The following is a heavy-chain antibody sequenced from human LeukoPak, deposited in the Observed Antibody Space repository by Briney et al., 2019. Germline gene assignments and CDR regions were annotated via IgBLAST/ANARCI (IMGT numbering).Heavy chain of an antibody. J-gene: IGHJ3*02. CDR1: GGSISSSSYY. CDR3: ARFLGYDFWSGYSGAFDI. V-gene: IGHV4-61*02. Sequence: SETLSLTCTVSGGSISSSSYYWSWIRQPAGKGLEWIGRIYTSGSTNYNPSLKSRVTMSVDTSKNQFSLKLSSVTAADTAVYYCARFLGYDFWSGYSGAFDIWGQGTMVTVSS. CDR2: IYTSGST. D-gene: IGHD3-3*01.